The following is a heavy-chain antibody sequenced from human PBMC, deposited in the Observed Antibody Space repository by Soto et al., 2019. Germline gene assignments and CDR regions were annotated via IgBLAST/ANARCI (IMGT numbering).Heavy chain of an antibody. CDR2: IWYDGSNK. Sequence: QVQLVESGGGVVQPGRSLRLSCAASGFTFRNYGMHWVRQAPGKGLEWVAVIWYDGSNKYYADSVKGRFTISRDNSKNTVHLQMNSLRAEDTAVYFCARDRVPAGIVYYFDYWGQGTLVTVSS. CDR3: ARDRVPAGIVYYFDY. D-gene: IGHD2-2*02. CDR1: GFTFRNYG. V-gene: IGHV3-33*01. J-gene: IGHJ4*02.